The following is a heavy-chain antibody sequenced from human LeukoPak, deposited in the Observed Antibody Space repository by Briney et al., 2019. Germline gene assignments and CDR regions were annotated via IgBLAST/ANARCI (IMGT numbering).Heavy chain of an antibody. CDR2: IYYSGST. J-gene: IGHJ4*02. D-gene: IGHD6-19*01. CDR3: ARESVGWSLDY. V-gene: IGHV4-59*01. Sequence: SETLSLTCTVSGGSISSYYWSWIRQPPGKGLEWFGYIYYSGSTNYNPSLKSRVTISADTSKNQFSLKLSSVTAADTAVYYCARESVGWSLDYWGQGTLVTVSS. CDR1: GGSISSYY.